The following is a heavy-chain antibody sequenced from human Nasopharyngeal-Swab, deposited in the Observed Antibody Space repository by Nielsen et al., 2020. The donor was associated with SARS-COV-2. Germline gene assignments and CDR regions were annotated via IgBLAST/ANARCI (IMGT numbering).Heavy chain of an antibody. CDR3: ARDAYSSRGLYYYGLDV. J-gene: IGHJ6*02. CDR1: GGPISSYY. V-gene: IGHV4-59*01. D-gene: IGHD6-13*01. Sequence: SETLSPTCTAPGGPISSYYWSWIRQLPGKGLEWIGYIFYSGSTNYNPSLKSRVTISVDTSKNQFSLKLSSVTAADTAVYYCARDAYSSRGLYYYGLDVWGQGTTVTVSS. CDR2: IFYSGST.